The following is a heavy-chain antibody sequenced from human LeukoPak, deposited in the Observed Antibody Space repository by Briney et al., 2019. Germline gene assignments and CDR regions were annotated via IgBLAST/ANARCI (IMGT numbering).Heavy chain of an antibody. J-gene: IGHJ4*02. D-gene: IGHD3-22*01. CDR1: GFIFSNFW. CDR3: ARHLIGETNGYYLGTYEH. Sequence: GGSLRLSCAASGFIFSNFWMSWVRQAPGKGPEWVANIKPDGGEKYYVDSVKGRFTISRDNAKNSLFLQMNSLRAEDTALYYCARHLIGETNGYYLGTYEHWGQGSLVTVSS. CDR2: IKPDGGEK. V-gene: IGHV3-7*05.